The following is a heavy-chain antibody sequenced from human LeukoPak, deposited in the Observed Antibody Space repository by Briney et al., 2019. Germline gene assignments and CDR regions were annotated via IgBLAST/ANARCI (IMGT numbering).Heavy chain of an antibody. CDR1: GYTFTSNY. J-gene: IGHJ6*03. D-gene: IGHD3-3*01. CDR2: ISPSGGST. CDR3: ARENHDYDFWSGYYLQDYYYYYMDV. Sequence: ASVKVSCKAFGYTFTSNYMHWVRQAPGQGPEWMGVISPSGGSTTYAQKFQGRVTLTRDMSTSTDYLELSSLRSDDTAVYYCARENHDYDFWSGYYLQDYYYYYMDVWGKGTTVTVSS. V-gene: IGHV1-46*01.